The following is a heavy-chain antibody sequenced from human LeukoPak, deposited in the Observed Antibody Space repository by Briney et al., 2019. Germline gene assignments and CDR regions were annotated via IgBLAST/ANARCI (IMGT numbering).Heavy chain of an antibody. CDR2: INHSGST. D-gene: IGHD5-18*01. J-gene: IGHJ5*02. Sequence: SETLSLTCAVYGGSFSGYYWSWIRQPPGKGLEWIGEINHSGSTNYNPSLESRVTTSVDTSKNQFSLKLSSVTAADTAVYYCARASHVVQLWTTYIPWGQGTLVTVSS. V-gene: IGHV4-34*01. CDR1: GGSFSGYY. CDR3: ARASHVVQLWTTYIP.